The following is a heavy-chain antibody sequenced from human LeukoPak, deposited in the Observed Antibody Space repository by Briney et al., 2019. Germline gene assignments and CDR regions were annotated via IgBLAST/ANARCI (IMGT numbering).Heavy chain of an antibody. V-gene: IGHV3-9*01. Sequence: GGSLRLSCAASGFIFDDYAMHWVRQAPGKGLEWVSGISWNSGSIGYADSVKGRFTISRDNAKNSLYLQMNSLRAEDTALYYCAKDFEYGGFDPWGQGTLVTVSS. CDR1: GFIFDDYA. D-gene: IGHD4-23*01. CDR2: ISWNSGSI. CDR3: AKDFEYGGFDP. J-gene: IGHJ5*02.